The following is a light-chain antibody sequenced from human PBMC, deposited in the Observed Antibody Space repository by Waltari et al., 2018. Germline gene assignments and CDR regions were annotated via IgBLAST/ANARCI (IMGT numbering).Light chain of an antibody. CDR3: SSYTTSSTRV. CDR2: DVS. J-gene: IGLJ3*02. Sequence: QSALTQPASVSGSPGQSITISCTGTISDVGGYNYVSWYQQHPGKAPKLMIYDVSNRPSGVSIRFSGSKSGNTASLTISGLQAEDEADYYCSSYTTSSTRVFGGGTKLTVL. CDR1: ISDVGGYNY. V-gene: IGLV2-14*03.